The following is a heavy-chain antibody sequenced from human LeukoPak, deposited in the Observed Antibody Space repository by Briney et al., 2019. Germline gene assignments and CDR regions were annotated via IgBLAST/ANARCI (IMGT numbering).Heavy chain of an antibody. Sequence: SETLSLTCTVSGGSISSSSYYWGWIRQPPGKGLEWIGSIYYSGSTYYSPSLKSRVTISVDTSKNQFSLKLSSVTAADTAVYYCARHGVAVAGFFDYWGQGTLVTVSS. CDR1: GGSISSSSYY. CDR3: ARHGVAVAGFFDY. CDR2: IYYSGST. V-gene: IGHV4-39*01. J-gene: IGHJ4*02. D-gene: IGHD6-19*01.